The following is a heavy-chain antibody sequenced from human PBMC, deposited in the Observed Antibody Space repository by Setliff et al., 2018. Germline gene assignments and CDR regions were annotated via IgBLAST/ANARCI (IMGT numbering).Heavy chain of an antibody. J-gene: IGHJ6*03. CDR3: ARLAGGAGGFYYYYYYMDV. CDR1: GGSISSSSYY. CDR2: IYYSGST. V-gene: IGHV4-39*01. Sequence: ASETLSLTCTVSGGSISSSSYYWGWIRQPPGKGLEWTGSIYYSGSTYYNPSLKSRVTISVDTSKNQFSLKLRSVTAADTAVYYCARLAGGAGGFYYYYYYMDVWGQGTLVTVSS. D-gene: IGHD6-13*01.